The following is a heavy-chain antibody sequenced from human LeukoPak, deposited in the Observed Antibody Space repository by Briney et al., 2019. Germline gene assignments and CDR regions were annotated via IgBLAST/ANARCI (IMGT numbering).Heavy chain of an antibody. CDR2: IYPGDSDT. D-gene: IGHD4-17*01. Sequence: HGESLKISCKGSGYSFTSYWIGWVRQMPGKGPEWMGIIYPGDSDTRYSPSFQGQVTISADKSISTAYLQWSSLKASDTAMYYCARLRTTVTTGLDYWGQGTLVTVSS. CDR3: ARLRTTVTTGLDY. V-gene: IGHV5-51*01. CDR1: GYSFTSYW. J-gene: IGHJ4*02.